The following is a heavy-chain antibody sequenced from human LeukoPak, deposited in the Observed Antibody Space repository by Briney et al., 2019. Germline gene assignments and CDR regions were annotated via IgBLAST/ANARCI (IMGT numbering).Heavy chain of an antibody. CDR3: ARLLWELFADY. J-gene: IGHJ4*02. CDR2: IYYSGST. D-gene: IGHD1-26*01. Sequence: PSETLSLTCTVSGGSISSSSYYWGWIRQPPGKGLEWIGSIYYSGSTYYNPSLKSRVTISVDTSKNQFSLKLSSVTAADTAVYYCARLLWELFADYWGQGTLVTVSS. CDR1: GGSISSSSYY. V-gene: IGHV4-39*01.